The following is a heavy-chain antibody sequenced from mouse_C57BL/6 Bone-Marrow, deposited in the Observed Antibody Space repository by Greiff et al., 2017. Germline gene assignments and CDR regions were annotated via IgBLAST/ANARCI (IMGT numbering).Heavy chain of an antibody. J-gene: IGHJ3*01. V-gene: IGHV2-2*01. CDR3: ARHYSNPFAY. CDR2: IWSGGST. D-gene: IGHD2-5*01. CDR1: GFSLTSYG. Sequence: VKLVESGPGLVQPSQSLSITCTVSGFSLTSYGVHWVRQSPGKGLEWLGVIWSGGSTDYNAAFISRLSISKDNSKSQVFFKMNSLQADDTAIYYCARHYSNPFAYWGQGTLVTVSA.